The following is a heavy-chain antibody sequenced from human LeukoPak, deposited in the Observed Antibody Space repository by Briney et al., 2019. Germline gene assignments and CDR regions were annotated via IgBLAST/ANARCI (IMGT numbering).Heavy chain of an antibody. Sequence: PGGSLRLFCAASGFNFTTYGMHWVRQAPGKGLEWVAMLWYDGRNKYYGASVTGRFTISRDNYKNTLFLQMNSLRPDDTAVYYCARPPGHHNGRRYSLQYWGQGTLVTVSS. V-gene: IGHV3-33*01. CDR3: ARPPGHHNGRRYSLQY. CDR1: GFNFTTYG. CDR2: LWYDGRNK. J-gene: IGHJ4*02. D-gene: IGHD1-26*01.